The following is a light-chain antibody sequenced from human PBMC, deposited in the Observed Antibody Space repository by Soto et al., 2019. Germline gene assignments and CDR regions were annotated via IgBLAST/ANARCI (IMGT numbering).Light chain of an antibody. CDR3: CSYAGTYTYV. CDR1: GGDVGRYSR. CDR2: DVN. V-gene: IGLV2-11*01. Sequence: QSVLTQPHSVSGSPGQSVTISCTGTGGDVGRYSRVSWYQQHPDKAPQLMIYDVNKRPSGVPDRFSGSRSGNTASLTISGLQAEDGADYYCCSYAGTYTYVFGAGTKLTAL. J-gene: IGLJ1*01.